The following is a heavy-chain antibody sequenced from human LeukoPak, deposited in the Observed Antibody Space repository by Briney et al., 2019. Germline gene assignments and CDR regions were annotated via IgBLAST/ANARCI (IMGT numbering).Heavy chain of an antibody. J-gene: IGHJ1*01. Sequence: GVPLRLSCAASGFTFSSYAMSWVRQAPGKGLEWVSAISGSGGSTYYADSVKGRFTISRDNSKNTLYLQMNSLRAEDTAVYYCAKDEDIVVVPAAEYFQHWGQGTLVTVSS. CDR2: ISGSGGST. D-gene: IGHD2-2*01. CDR3: AKDEDIVVVPAAEYFQH. V-gene: IGHV3-23*01. CDR1: GFTFSSYA.